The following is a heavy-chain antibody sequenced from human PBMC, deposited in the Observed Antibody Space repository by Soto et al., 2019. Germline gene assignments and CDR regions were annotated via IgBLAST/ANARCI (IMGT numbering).Heavy chain of an antibody. Sequence: QVQLQESGPGLVKPSETLSLTCTVSGGSISSYYWSWIRQPPGKGLEWIGYIYYSGSTNYNPSLRGRVTISVDTSKNQFSLKLSSVTAADTAVYYCASSYYYDSSGYYYFDYWGQGTLVTVSS. J-gene: IGHJ4*02. CDR1: GGSISSYY. V-gene: IGHV4-59*01. D-gene: IGHD3-22*01. CDR2: IYYSGST. CDR3: ASSYYYDSSGYYYFDY.